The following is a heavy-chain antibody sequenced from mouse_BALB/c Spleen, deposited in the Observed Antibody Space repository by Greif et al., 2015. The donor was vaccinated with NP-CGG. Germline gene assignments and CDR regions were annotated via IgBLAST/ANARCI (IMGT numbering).Heavy chain of an antibody. CDR3: AREGGNNYFDY. Sequence: EVQRVESGGGLVKPGGSLKLSCAASGFTFSSYAMSWVRQSPEKRLEWVAEISSGGSYTYYPDTVTGRFTISRDNAKNTLYLEMSSLRSEDTAMYYCAREGGNNYFDYWGQGTTLTVSS. J-gene: IGHJ2*01. CDR1: GFTFSSYA. D-gene: IGHD2-1*01. CDR2: ISSGGSYT. V-gene: IGHV5-9-4*01.